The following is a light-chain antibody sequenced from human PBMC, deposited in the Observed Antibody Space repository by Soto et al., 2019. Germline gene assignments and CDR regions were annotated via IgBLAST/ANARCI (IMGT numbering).Light chain of an antibody. CDR1: SSNIGSNT. V-gene: IGLV1-44*01. Sequence: QSVLTQPPSASGRPGQRVSISCSGSSSNIGSNTVNWYQQLPGTAPKLLIYSNNQRPSGVPDRFSGSKSGTSASLAISGLQSEDEADYYCAAWDDSLNAVVFGGGTKLTVL. CDR3: AAWDDSLNAVV. CDR2: SNN. J-gene: IGLJ2*01.